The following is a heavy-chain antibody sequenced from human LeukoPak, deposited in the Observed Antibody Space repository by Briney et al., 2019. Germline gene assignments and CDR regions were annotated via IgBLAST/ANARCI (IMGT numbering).Heavy chain of an antibody. CDR2: IPYDGSNK. J-gene: IGHJ4*02. Sequence: GRSLRLSCAASGFTFSSYAMHWVRQAPGKGLEWVAVIPYDGSNKYYADSVKGRFTISRDNSKNTLYLQMNSLRAEDTAVYYCARDSYYYDSSGYWDYWGQGTLVTVSS. CDR3: ARDSYYYDSSGYWDY. V-gene: IGHV3-30-3*01. D-gene: IGHD3-22*01. CDR1: GFTFSSYA.